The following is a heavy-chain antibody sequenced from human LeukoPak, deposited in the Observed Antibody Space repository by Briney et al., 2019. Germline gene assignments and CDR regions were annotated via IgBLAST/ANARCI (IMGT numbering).Heavy chain of an antibody. CDR3: AKVAKYYYGSETYYFFEH. Sequence: GGSLRLSCAASGFTFSDSYMTWVRQAPGKGVEWVAYISGSGHDINYSDSVKGRFTISRDNAKNSLYLQMSSLRVEDTAVYYCAKVAKYYYGSETYYFFEHWGQGTPVTASS. D-gene: IGHD3-10*01. V-gene: IGHV3-11*04. J-gene: IGHJ4*02. CDR2: ISGSGHDI. CDR1: GFTFSDSY.